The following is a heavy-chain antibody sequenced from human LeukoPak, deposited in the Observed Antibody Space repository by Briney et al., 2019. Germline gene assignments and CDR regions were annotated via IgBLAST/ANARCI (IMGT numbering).Heavy chain of an antibody. CDR2: ISSSGTYI. CDR1: GFTFSTYS. CDR3: ASSFPRRDDYISNYFDY. V-gene: IGHV3-21*01. D-gene: IGHD5-24*01. J-gene: IGHJ4*02. Sequence: GGSLRLSCAASGFTFSTYSMNWVRQAPGRGLEWVSSISSSGTYIYYADSTRGRFTISRDNSKNSLYLQMNSLRAEDTAVYYCASSFPRRDDYISNYFDYWGQGTLVTVSS.